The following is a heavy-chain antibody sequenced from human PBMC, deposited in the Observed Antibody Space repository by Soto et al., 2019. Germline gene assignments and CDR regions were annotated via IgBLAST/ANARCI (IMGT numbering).Heavy chain of an antibody. CDR3: AKTGPGSSYGYYFDS. V-gene: IGHV3-23*01. CDR2: ISGSGGST. D-gene: IGHD5-18*01. J-gene: IGHJ4*02. Sequence: GWRGSACVASGCTFSSYGMSWVRQARGEGLEWVSGISGSGGSTYYADSVKGRFTISRDNSKNTLYMQMYSLRAEDTAVYYCAKTGPGSSYGYYFDSWGQGTHVTGSS. CDR1: GCTFSSYG.